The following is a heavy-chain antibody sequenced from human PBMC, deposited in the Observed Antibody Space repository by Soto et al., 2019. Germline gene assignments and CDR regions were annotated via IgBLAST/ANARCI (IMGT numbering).Heavy chain of an antibody. J-gene: IGHJ4*02. Sequence: SETLSLTCTVSGGSICSYYWSWIRQPPGKGLEWIGYTYYSGSTNYNPSLKSRVTISVDTSKNQFSLKLSSVTAADTAVYYCARGVVVAASTNEFDYWGQGTLVTVSS. CDR2: TYYSGST. CDR1: GGSICSYY. CDR3: ARGVVVAASTNEFDY. D-gene: IGHD2-15*01. V-gene: IGHV4-59*01.